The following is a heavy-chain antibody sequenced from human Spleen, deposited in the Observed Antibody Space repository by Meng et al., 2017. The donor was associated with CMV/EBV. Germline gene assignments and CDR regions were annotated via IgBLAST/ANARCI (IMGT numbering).Heavy chain of an antibody. CDR3: ARSYCGGDCYSNYDYGMDV. CDR2: SSAYNGNT. J-gene: IGHJ6*02. V-gene: IGHV1-18*01. CDR1: GYTFTSSG. Sequence: ASVKVSCKASGYTFTSSGISWVRQAPGQGLEWMGWSSAYNGNTNFAQKFQGRVTMTTDTSTSTAYMEVRSLRSDDTAVYYCARSYCGGDCYSNYDYGMDVWGQGTTVTVSS. D-gene: IGHD2-21*01.